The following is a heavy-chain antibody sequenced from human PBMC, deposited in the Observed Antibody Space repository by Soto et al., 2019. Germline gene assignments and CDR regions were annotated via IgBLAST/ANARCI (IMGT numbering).Heavy chain of an antibody. CDR3: AKAYYDDAFDI. CDR2: ISWNSGSI. D-gene: IGHD3-22*01. J-gene: IGHJ3*02. V-gene: IGHV3-9*01. Sequence: GGSLRLSCAASGFTFDDYAMHWVRQAPGKGLEWVSGISWNSGSIGYADSVKGRFTISRDNAKNSLYLQMNSLRAEDTALYYCAKAYYDDAFDIWRQGTMVTVSS. CDR1: GFTFDDYA.